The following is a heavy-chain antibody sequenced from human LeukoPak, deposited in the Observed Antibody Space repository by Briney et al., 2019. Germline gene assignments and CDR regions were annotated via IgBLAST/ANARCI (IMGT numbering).Heavy chain of an antibody. CDR1: GFSLSTFW. V-gene: IGHV3-21*01. J-gene: IGHJ3*02. Sequence: GGSLRLSCAASGFSLSTFWMHWVRQAPGKGLEWVSSISSSSSYIYYADSVKGRFTISRGNAKNSLYLQMNSLRAEDTAVYYCAREGPSGDIVVYDAFDIWGQGTMVTVSS. D-gene: IGHD5-12*01. CDR2: ISSSSSYI. CDR3: AREGPSGDIVVYDAFDI.